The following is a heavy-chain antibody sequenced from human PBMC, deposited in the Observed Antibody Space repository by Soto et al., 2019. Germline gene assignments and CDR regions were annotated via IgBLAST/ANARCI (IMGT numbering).Heavy chain of an antibody. Sequence: QVQLVQSGAEVKKPGASVKVSCKASGYTFTSYGISWVRQAPGQGLEWMGWISAYNGNTNYAQKLQGRVTMTTDTSTSTAYMELRSLRSDDTAVYYCARASTMVRGVILSLYYYYGMDVWGQGTTVTVSS. D-gene: IGHD3-10*01. CDR2: ISAYNGNT. J-gene: IGHJ6*02. V-gene: IGHV1-18*01. CDR3: ARASTMVRGVILSLYYYYGMDV. CDR1: GYTFTSYG.